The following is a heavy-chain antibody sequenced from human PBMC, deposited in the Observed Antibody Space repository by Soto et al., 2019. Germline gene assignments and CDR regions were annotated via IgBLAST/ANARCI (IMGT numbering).Heavy chain of an antibody. CDR3: ASGTRDYDGYYYGMDV. CDR1: GYTFTSYG. CDR2: ISAYNGNT. V-gene: IGHV1-18*01. Sequence: ASVKVSCKASGYTFTSYGISWVRQAPGQGLEWMGWISAYNGNTNYAQKLQGRVTMTTDTSTSTAYMELRSLRSDDTAVYYCASGTRDYDGYYYGMDVWGQRTTVTVSS. J-gene: IGHJ6*02. D-gene: IGHD4-17*01.